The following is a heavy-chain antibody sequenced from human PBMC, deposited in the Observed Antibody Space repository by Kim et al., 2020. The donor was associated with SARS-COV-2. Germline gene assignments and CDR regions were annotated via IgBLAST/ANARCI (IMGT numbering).Heavy chain of an antibody. Sequence: GGSLRLSCAASGFTFSDYSMNWVRQAPGKGLEWVSGISWNSGSIGYAYSVKGRFTISRDNAKNSLYLQMNSLRAEDTALYYCAKDEGRSWLNYYYYCMDVGGQGTTAPVSS. J-gene: IGHJ6*02. CDR3: AKDEGRSWLNYYYYCMDV. CDR1: GFTFSDYS. V-gene: IGHV3-9*01. D-gene: IGHD6-13*01. CDR2: ISWNSGSI.